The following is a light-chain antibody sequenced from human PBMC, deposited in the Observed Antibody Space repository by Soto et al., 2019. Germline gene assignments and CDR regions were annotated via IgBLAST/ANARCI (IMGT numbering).Light chain of an antibody. CDR2: ATS. Sequence: IQMTQSPSSLSASVGDTVTITCRASQTISFYLNWYQQKPGRTPNLLIYATSSLQSGVPSRFDGSGSGTEFTLTISSLQPDYFANYYCQQRFSTPHTFGQWTKLELK. V-gene: IGKV1-39*01. J-gene: IGKJ2*01. CDR1: QTISFY. CDR3: QQRFSTPHT.